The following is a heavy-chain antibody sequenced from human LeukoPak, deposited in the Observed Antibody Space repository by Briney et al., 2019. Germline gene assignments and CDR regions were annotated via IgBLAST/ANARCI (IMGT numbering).Heavy chain of an antibody. D-gene: IGHD3-22*01. CDR3: ARHLFDDSSGYEDAFDI. CDR1: GGSISSYY. Sequence: PSETLSLTCTVSGGSISSYYWRWIRQPPGKGLEWIGYIYYSGSTNYNPSLKSRVTISVDTSKNQFSLKLSSVTAADTAVYYCARHLFDDSSGYEDAFDIWGQGTMVTVSS. CDR2: IYYSGST. V-gene: IGHV4-59*08. J-gene: IGHJ3*02.